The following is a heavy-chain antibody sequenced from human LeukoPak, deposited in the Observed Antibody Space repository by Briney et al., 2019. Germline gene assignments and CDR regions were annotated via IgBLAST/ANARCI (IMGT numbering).Heavy chain of an antibody. Sequence: ASVKVSCKASGGTFSSYAISWVRQAPGQGLEWMGGIIPIFGTANYAQKFQGRVTITAEESTSRAYMELSSLRSEDTAVYYCARIPDAGTVPTFDPWGQGTLVTVSS. V-gene: IGHV1-69*13. J-gene: IGHJ5*02. CDR1: GGTFSSYA. CDR3: ARIPDAGTVPTFDP. CDR2: IIPIFGTA. D-gene: IGHD1-14*01.